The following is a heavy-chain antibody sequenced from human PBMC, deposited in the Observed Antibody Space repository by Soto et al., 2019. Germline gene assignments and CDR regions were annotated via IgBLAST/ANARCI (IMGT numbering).Heavy chain of an antibody. CDR1: GGSISSSSYY. Sequence: QLQLQESGPGLVKPSVTLSLTCTVSGGSISSSSYYWGWIRQPPGKGLEWIGSIYYSGSTYYNPSLKSRVTISVDTSKNQFSLKLSSVTAADTAVYYCARHSGYDYDYYYYYGMDVWGQGTTVTVSS. CDR3: ARHSGYDYDYYYYYGMDV. J-gene: IGHJ6*02. V-gene: IGHV4-39*01. CDR2: IYYSGST. D-gene: IGHD5-12*01.